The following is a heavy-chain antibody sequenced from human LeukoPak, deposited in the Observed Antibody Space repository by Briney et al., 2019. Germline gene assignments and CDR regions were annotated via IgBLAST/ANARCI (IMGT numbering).Heavy chain of an antibody. V-gene: IGHV1-3*01. J-gene: IGHJ4*02. CDR3: ARVSDDSGWNFDY. D-gene: IGHD6-19*01. CDR1: GYTFTSYA. Sequence: ASVRVSCKASGYTFTSYAIHWVRQAPGQRLEWMGWINAGNGNRKYSQKFQDRVTITREPSATTAYMELNSLTSEDTAVYYCARVSDDSGWNFDYWGQGTLVTVSS. CDR2: INAGNGNR.